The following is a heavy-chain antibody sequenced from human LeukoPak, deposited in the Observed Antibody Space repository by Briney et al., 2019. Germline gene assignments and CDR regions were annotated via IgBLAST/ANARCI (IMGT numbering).Heavy chain of an antibody. J-gene: IGHJ4*02. Sequence: GGSLRLSCAASGFTFSTYNMNWVRQAPGKGLEWVSFISITTTTVFYADSVKGRFTISRDNAKNSLYLQMNALRPDDTAVYFCARGHIAHTYYYDSSGYYYLDYWGQGTLVTVSS. CDR3: ARGHIAHTYYYDSSGYYYLDY. D-gene: IGHD3-22*01. CDR2: ISITTTTV. V-gene: IGHV3-48*01. CDR1: GFTFSTYN.